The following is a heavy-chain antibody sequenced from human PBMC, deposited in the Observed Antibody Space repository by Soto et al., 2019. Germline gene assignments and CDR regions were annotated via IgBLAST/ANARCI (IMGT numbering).Heavy chain of an antibody. D-gene: IGHD3-22*01. CDR1: GFTFRSYA. J-gene: IGHJ3*02. Sequence: QVQLVESGGGVVQPGRSLSLSCAASGFTFRSYAMHCVRQAPGKGLEWVAVISYDGRNKYYADSVKGRFTISRDNSKNTRYLQMNSLRAEATAVYYCARSCYDSSGCKGAFDIWGQGTMVTVSS. V-gene: IGHV3-30-3*01. CDR2: ISYDGRNK. CDR3: ARSCYDSSGCKGAFDI.